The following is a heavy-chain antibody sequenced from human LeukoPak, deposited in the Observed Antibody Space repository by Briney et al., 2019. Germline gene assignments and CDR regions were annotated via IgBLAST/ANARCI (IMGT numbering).Heavy chain of an antibody. V-gene: IGHV3-23*01. CDR3: AREVLELLYFDY. Sequence: GSLRLSCAASGFTFSSYAMSWVRQAPGKGLEWVSAISDSGGSTYYADSVKGRSTISRDNSKDTLYLQMNSLRAEDTAVYYCAREVLELLYFDYWGQGTLVTVSS. CDR1: GFTFSSYA. J-gene: IGHJ4*02. CDR2: ISDSGGST. D-gene: IGHD1-7*01.